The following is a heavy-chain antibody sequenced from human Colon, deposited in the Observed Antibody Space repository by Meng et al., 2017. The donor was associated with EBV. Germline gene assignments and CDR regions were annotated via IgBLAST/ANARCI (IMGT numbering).Heavy chain of an antibody. V-gene: IGHV4-39*07. D-gene: IGHD3-16*01. Sequence: QLTRPGSGPGLVKPSETLSPTCIVSGDSVSDTNHFWGWVRQAPGKGLEWVGSINSNWNTYSNPSLTSRVTMSLDTSKNQFSLKLSSVTAADTAVYYCVRVRGDFDYWGQGTLVTVSS. CDR2: INSNWNT. CDR3: VRVRGDFDY. CDR1: GDSVSDTNHF. J-gene: IGHJ4*02.